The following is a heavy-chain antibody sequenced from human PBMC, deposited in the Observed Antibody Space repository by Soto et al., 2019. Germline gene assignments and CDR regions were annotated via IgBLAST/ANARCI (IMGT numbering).Heavy chain of an antibody. Sequence: GASVKVSCKASGFTFTSSAVQWVRQARGQRLEWIGWIVVGSGNTNYAQKFQERVAITRDMSTSTAYMELSSLRSEDTAVYYCARMVVATRDNWFDPWGQGTLVTVS. J-gene: IGHJ5*02. CDR1: GFTFTSSA. D-gene: IGHD2-15*01. CDR3: ARMVVATRDNWFDP. V-gene: IGHV1-58*01. CDR2: IVVGSGNT.